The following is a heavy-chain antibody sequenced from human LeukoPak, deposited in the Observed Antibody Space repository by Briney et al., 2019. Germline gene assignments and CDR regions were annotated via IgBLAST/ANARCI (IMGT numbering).Heavy chain of an antibody. Sequence: GGSLRLSCAASGFTFSSYSMNWVRQAPGKGLEWVSSISSSSSYIYYADSVKGRFTISRDNAKNSLYLQMNSLRAEDTAVYYCASGGYCSGGSCYPGGEYFDYWGQGTLVTVSS. CDR2: ISSSSSYI. CDR3: ASGGYCSGGSCYPGGEYFDY. J-gene: IGHJ4*02. CDR1: GFTFSSYS. D-gene: IGHD2-15*01. V-gene: IGHV3-21*01.